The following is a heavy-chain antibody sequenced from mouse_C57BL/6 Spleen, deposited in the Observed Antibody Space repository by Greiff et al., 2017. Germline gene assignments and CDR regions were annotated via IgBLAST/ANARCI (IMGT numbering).Heavy chain of an antibody. CDR1: GYAFTNYL. CDR3: ARSGAMVTTVDY. Sequence: QVQLQQSGAELVRPGTSVKVSCKASGYAFTNYLIEWVKQRPGQGLEWIGVINPGSGGTNYNEKFKGKATLTADKSSSTAYMQLSSLTSEDSAVYFCARSGAMVTTVDYWGQGTTLTVSS. J-gene: IGHJ2*01. D-gene: IGHD2-2*01. V-gene: IGHV1-54*01. CDR2: INPGSGGT.